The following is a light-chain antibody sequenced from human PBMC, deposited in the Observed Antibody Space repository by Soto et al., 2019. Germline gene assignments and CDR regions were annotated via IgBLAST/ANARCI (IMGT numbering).Light chain of an antibody. CDR2: WAS. J-gene: IGKJ4*01. V-gene: IGKV4-1*01. CDR1: QSLLYYSNNKNY. Sequence: DIVMTQSPDSLTVSLGERATIKCESSQSLLYYSNNKNYFAWYQQKPGQPPKLLIPWASTRESGVPDRFSGSGSVTDFTLTISSLQAEDGAVYYCQQFYALPLTFGGGTKVEIK. CDR3: QQFYALPLT.